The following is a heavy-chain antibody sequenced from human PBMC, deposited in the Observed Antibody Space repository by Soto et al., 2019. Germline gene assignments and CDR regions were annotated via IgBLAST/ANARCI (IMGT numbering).Heavy chain of an antibody. V-gene: IGHV3-11*01. CDR1: GFIFSDFY. CDR2: ISSDGSTI. CDR3: LRPYFFDF. J-gene: IGHJ4*02. Sequence: QVQLVESGGGLVEPGGSLRLSCTASGFIFSDFYMTWIRQAPGKGLEWVSYISSDGSTIFYADSVKGRFIISRDNAKNSWFLEMNSLRAEDTAVYYCLRPYFFDFWGQGALVAVSS.